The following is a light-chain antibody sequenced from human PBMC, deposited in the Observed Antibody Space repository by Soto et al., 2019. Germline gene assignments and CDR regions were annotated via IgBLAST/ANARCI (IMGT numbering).Light chain of an antibody. V-gene: IGKV1-6*01. CDR2: GAS. CDR3: LQDHNYPRT. J-gene: IGKJ1*01. Sequence: AIQMTQSPSSLSASIGDRVNITCRASQAIRNDLGWYQQKPGKAPKLLIYGASILQSGVPSRFSGSGSGTDFTLTISSLQPEDFATYYCLQDHNYPRTFGQGTKVEI. CDR1: QAIRND.